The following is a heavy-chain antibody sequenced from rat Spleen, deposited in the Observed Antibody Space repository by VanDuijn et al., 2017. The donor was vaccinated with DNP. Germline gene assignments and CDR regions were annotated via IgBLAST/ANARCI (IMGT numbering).Heavy chain of an antibody. CDR3: TRDGGYTRFDY. CDR1: GLSLTSNS. D-gene: IGHD1-11*01. CDR2: TWGDGST. Sequence: QVQLKESGPGLVQPSQTLSLTCTVSGLSLTSNSVHWVRQPPGKGLEWLGGTWGDGSTDYNSAFKSRLSISRDTSKSQVFLKMNSLQTDDTAIYFCTRDGGYTRFDYWGQGVMVTVSS. J-gene: IGHJ2*01. V-gene: IGHV2-1*01.